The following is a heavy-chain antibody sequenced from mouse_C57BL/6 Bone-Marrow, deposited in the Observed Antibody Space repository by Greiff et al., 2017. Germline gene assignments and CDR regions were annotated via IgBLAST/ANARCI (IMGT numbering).Heavy chain of an antibody. CDR1: GYTFTDYN. D-gene: IGHD1-1*01. V-gene: IGHV1-18*01. Sequence: EVQLQESGPELVKPGASVKIPCKASGYTFTDYNMDWVKQSHGKSLEWIGDINPNNGGTIYNQKFKGKATLTVDKSSSTAYLELRSLTSEDTAVYYCARMGLLLHWYFDVWGTGTTVTVSS. CDR2: INPNNGGT. J-gene: IGHJ1*03. CDR3: ARMGLLLHWYFDV.